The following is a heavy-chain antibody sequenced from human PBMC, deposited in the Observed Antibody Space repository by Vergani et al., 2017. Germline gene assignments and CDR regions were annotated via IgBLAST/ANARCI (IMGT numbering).Heavy chain of an antibody. V-gene: IGHV5-51*01. D-gene: IGHD3-10*01. CDR3: ARQYGSGSYYHIGSPLNSPFDY. J-gene: IGHJ4*02. Sequence: EVQLVQSGAEVKQPRESLKISCKGSGSSFTSYWIGWVRQMPGKGLEWMGIIYPGDSDTSYSPSFQGQVTISADKSISTAYLQWSSLKASDTAMYYCARQYGSGSYYHIGSPLNSPFDYWGQGTLVTVSS. CDR1: GSSFTSYW. CDR2: IYPGDSDT.